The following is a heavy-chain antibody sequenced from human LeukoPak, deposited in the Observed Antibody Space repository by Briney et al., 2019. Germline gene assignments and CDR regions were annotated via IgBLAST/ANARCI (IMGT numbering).Heavy chain of an antibody. J-gene: IGHJ3*02. CDR1: GFIFNNYA. D-gene: IGHD2-15*01. Sequence: GGPLRLSCRASGFIFNNYAMNGLREARGGGLEWVLTITNTGGRTHYPDSEQHLFTIARDNSNNTQSLQMSSLTAEDTAIYYCAKGTCIARRCYGTAFDIWGQGTVVTVS. CDR3: AKGTCIARRCYGTAFDI. CDR2: ITNTGGRT. V-gene: IGHV3-23*01.